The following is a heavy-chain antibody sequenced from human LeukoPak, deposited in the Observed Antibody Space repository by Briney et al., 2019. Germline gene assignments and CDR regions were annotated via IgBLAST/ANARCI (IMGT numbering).Heavy chain of an antibody. CDR3: ARNMAWVSDYVLDY. CDR2: ISYDGSNK. V-gene: IGHV3-30-3*01. CDR1: GFTFSSYA. D-gene: IGHD5-12*01. Sequence: GRSLRLSCAASGFTFSSYAMHWVRQAPGKGLEWVAVISYDGSNKYYADSVKGRFTISRDNSKNTLYLQMNSLRAEDTAVYYCARNMAWVSDYVLDYWGQGTLVTVSS. J-gene: IGHJ4*02.